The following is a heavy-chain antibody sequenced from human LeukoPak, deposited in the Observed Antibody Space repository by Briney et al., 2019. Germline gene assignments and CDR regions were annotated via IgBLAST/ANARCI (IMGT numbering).Heavy chain of an antibody. CDR3: ARAGYGDYGGWFDP. D-gene: IGHD4-17*01. V-gene: IGHV4-59*01. CDR2: IYYSGST. J-gene: IGHJ5*02. CDR1: GGSISSYY. Sequence: SETLSLTCTVSGGSISSYYRSWIRQPPGKGLEWIGYIYYSGSTNYNPSLKSRVTISVDTSKNQFSLKLSSVTAADTAVYYCARAGYGDYGGWFDPWGQGTLVTVSS.